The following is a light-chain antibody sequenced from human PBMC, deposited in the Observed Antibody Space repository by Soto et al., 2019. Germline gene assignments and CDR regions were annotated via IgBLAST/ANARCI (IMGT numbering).Light chain of an antibody. CDR2: AAS. CDR3: QQYYSYPWT. Sequence: AIRMTQSPSSFSASTGDRVTITCRASQGISSYLAWYQQKPGKAPKLLIYAASTLQSGVPSRVSGSGSGTDFTLTISCLQSEDFATYYWQQYYSYPWTCGQGTNVEIK. CDR1: QGISSY. V-gene: IGKV1-8*01. J-gene: IGKJ1*01.